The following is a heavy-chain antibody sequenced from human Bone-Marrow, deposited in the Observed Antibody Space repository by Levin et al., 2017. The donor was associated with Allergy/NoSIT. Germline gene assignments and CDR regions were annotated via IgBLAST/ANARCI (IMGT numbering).Heavy chain of an antibody. CDR2: ISSSGSTI. J-gene: IGHJ6*02. Sequence: GGSLRLSCAASGFTFSDYYMSWIRQAPGKGLEWVSYISSSGSTIYYADSVKGRFTISRDNAKNSLYLQMNSLRAEDTAVYYCARQGPTVTRNFIGYGMDVWGQGTTVTVSS. CDR1: GFTFSDYY. V-gene: IGHV3-11*01. CDR3: ARQGPTVTRNFIGYGMDV. D-gene: IGHD4-17*01.